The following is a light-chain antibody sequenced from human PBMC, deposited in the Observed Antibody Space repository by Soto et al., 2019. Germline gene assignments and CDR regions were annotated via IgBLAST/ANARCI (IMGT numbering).Light chain of an antibody. CDR2: EVS. CDR3: SSYAGSNNYV. V-gene: IGLV2-8*01. CDR1: SSDVGGYNF. Sequence: QSVLTQPPSASGSPGQSVTISCTGTSSDVGGYNFVSWYQQPPDKAPKLLVYEVSKRPSGVPDRFSGSKSGNTASLTVSGLQADDEADYYCSSYAGSNNYVFGTGTKLTVL. J-gene: IGLJ1*01.